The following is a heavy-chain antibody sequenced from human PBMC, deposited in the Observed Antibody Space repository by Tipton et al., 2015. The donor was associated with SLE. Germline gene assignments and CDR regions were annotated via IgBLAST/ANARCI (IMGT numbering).Heavy chain of an antibody. D-gene: IGHD3-10*01. V-gene: IGHV3-7*01. CDR1: GFTFRDYW. CDR3: AGVSYVGSGSPGPPHY. CDR2: INQDGTKR. J-gene: IGHJ4*02. Sequence: SLRLSCAASGFTFRDYWMTGVRHTPGKGLEWVATINQDGTKRYYVDSVKGQFTISRDNAKNSLYLQMSSLRADDTAIYYCAGVSYVGSGSPGPPHYWGQGTLVSVSS.